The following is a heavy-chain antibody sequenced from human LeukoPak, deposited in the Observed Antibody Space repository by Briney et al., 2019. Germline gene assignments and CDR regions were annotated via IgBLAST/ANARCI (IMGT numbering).Heavy chain of an antibody. CDR1: GGSISSGGYS. CDR2: IYHSGST. CDR3: ARAPYYYGMDV. J-gene: IGHJ6*04. Sequence: PSETLSLTCAVSGGSISSGGYSWSWIRQPPGKGLEWIGYIYHSGSTYYNPSLKSRVTISVDRSKNQFSLKLSSVTAADTAVYYCARAPYYYGMDVWGIGTTVTVSS. V-gene: IGHV4-30-2*01.